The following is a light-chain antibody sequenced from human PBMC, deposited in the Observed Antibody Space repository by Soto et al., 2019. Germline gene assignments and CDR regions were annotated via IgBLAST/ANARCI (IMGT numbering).Light chain of an antibody. CDR2: HGS. CDR3: QQSDSLPAT. Sequence: DIQMTQSPSSVSASIGDTVTVTCRASLSISTWLAWYQQKPGAAPKLLIYHGSTLQTGVPSRFSGSGSGTDFTLTINSLQPEDFATYYCQQSDSLPATFGQGTKVDI. J-gene: IGKJ1*01. V-gene: IGKV1-12*01. CDR1: LSISTW.